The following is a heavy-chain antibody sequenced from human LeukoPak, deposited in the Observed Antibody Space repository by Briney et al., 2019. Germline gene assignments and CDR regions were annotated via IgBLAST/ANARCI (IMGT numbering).Heavy chain of an antibody. J-gene: IGHJ6*02. V-gene: IGHV1-8*01. D-gene: IGHD3-22*01. CDR1: GYTFTSYD. Sequence: ASVTVSCKASGYTFTSYDINWVRQATGQGLEWMGWMNPNSGNTGYAQKFQGRVTMTRNTSISTAYMELSSLRSEDTAVYYCARGSAYYYDSSGYYYYYGMDVWGQGTTVTVSS. CDR2: MNPNSGNT. CDR3: ARGSAYYYDSSGYYYYYGMDV.